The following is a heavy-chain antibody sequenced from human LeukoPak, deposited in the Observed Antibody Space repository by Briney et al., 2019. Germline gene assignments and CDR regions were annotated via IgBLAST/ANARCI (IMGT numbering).Heavy chain of an antibody. CDR2: IKGDGRST. CDR3: ARASTTVPNLLDH. D-gene: IGHD4-17*01. CDR1: GFTFSTYW. V-gene: IGHV3-74*01. J-gene: IGHJ4*02. Sequence: PGGSLRLSCAAPGFTFSTYWMHWVRQAPGKGLVWVARIKGDGRSTIYADSVKGRFTISRDNSKNSLYLHTSSLRAEDTAVYYCARASTTVPNLLDHWGRGTLVTVSS.